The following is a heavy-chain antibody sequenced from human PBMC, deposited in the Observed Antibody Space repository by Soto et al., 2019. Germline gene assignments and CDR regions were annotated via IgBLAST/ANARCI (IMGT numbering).Heavy chain of an antibody. Sequence: SVKVSCKASGYTLTDHGISWVRQAPGQGLEWMGWINPYNANTRYGEKVQGRVTMTTDTSSTVYMELTGLTSDDTAVYYCARDWTTPSCVSRSCTRAGWVDPWG. CDR3: ARDWTTPSCVSRSCTRAGWVDP. J-gene: IGHJ5*02. CDR2: INPYNANT. V-gene: IGHV1-18*04. CDR1: GYTLTDHG. D-gene: IGHD1-26*01.